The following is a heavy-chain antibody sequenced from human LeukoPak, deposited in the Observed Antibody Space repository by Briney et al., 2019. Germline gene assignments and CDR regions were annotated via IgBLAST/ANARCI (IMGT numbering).Heavy chain of an antibody. D-gene: IGHD3-10*01. CDR1: GGSIRSY. V-gene: IGHV4-4*07. Sequence: TETLSLTCTVSGGSIRSYWSWIRQPAGKGLEWIGRIYGSGSTDYNPSLKSRVTMSIDTSKNQFSLNLISVTAADTAVYYCARDSGTTGEVKFDPWGQGTLVTVSS. J-gene: IGHJ5*02. CDR3: ARDSGTTGEVKFDP. CDR2: IYGSGST.